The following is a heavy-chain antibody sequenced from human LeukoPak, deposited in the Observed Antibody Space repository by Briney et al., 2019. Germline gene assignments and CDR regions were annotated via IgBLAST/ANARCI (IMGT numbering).Heavy chain of an antibody. CDR1: GFTFSSYG. V-gene: IGHV3-30*02. D-gene: IGHD1-26*01. J-gene: IGHJ4*02. Sequence: GGSLRLSCAASGFTFSSYGMHWVRQAPGKGLEWVAFIRSDGYHTYYTDSVKGRFIITRDNFKNTLYLQMNSLRLEDMAVYYCAKPSGSGVDYWGRRTRVTVSS. CDR2: IRSDGYHT. CDR3: AKPSGSGVDY.